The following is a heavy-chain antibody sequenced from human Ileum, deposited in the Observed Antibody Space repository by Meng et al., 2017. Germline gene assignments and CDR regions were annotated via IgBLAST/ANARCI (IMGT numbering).Heavy chain of an antibody. J-gene: IGHJ4*02. D-gene: IGHD3-10*01. V-gene: IGHV1-3*01. CDR3: VRGNGPGAYSLDY. CDR1: VYSFISYA. Sequence: GAELKMQRASVRISFSASVYSFISYAMHWVRQAPGQRLEWLGLMDAGNGYARYSQKFQGRVTIIRDTSANTDYMELSSLTSEDTAIYFCVRGNGPGAYSLDYWGQGALVTVSS. CDR2: MDAGNGYA.